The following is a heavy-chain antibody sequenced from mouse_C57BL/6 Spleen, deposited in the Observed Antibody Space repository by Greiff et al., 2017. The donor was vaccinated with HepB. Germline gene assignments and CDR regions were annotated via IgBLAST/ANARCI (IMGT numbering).Heavy chain of an antibody. CDR2: INPYNGGT. CDR1: GYTFTDYY. Sequence: EVQLQQSGPVLVKPGASVKMSCKASGYTFTDYYMNWVKQSHGKSLEWIGVINPYNGGTSYNQKFKGKATLTVDKSSSTAYMELNSLTSEDSAVYYCARSGDGPFAYWGQGTLVTVSA. J-gene: IGHJ3*01. D-gene: IGHD2-3*01. V-gene: IGHV1-19*01. CDR3: ARSGDGPFAY.